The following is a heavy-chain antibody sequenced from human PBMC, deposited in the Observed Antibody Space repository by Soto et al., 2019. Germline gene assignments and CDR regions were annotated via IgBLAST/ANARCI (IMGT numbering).Heavy chain of an antibody. J-gene: IGHJ6*02. CDR2: IYYSGST. D-gene: IGHD6-13*01. V-gene: IGHV4-61*01. Sequence: SETLSLTCTVSGGSVSIGSYYWSWIRQPPGKGLEWIGYIYYSGSTNYNPSLKSRVTISVDTSKNQFSLKLSSVTAADTAVYYCARGSQGSSWYSVDYYQYGMDVWGQGIXVTVSS. CDR1: GGSVSIGSYY. CDR3: ARGSQGSSWYSVDYYQYGMDV.